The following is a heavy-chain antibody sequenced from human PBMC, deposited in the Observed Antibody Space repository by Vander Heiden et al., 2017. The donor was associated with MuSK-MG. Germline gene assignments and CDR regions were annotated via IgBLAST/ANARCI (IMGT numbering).Heavy chain of an antibody. CDR1: GYTFTSYG. D-gene: IGHD3-10*01. CDR3: ARSPYYDGSGSYYKTYYFDY. Sequence: HVQLVQSGAEVKKPGASVTVSCQASGYTFTSYGIIGVRQDPGQGLEWMGWISAYNGNTTYAQKLQGRVTMTTETSTSTAYMELRSLRSDDKAVYYCARSPYYDGSGSYYKTYYFDYWGQGPLVNVSS. V-gene: IGHV1-18*01. J-gene: IGHJ4*02. CDR2: ISAYNGNT.